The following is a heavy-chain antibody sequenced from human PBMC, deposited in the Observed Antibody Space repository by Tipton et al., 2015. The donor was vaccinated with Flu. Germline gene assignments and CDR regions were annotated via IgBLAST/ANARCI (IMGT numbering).Heavy chain of an antibody. V-gene: IGHV4-59*12. CDR2: IYYSGST. D-gene: IGHD3-10*01. CDR3: ARAPGDYYGSGTYFDY. Sequence: TLSLTCTVSGGSISSFYWSWIRQPPGKGLEWIGYIYYSGSTNYNPSLKSLVTISVDTSKNQFSLKLSSVTAADTAVYYCARAPGDYYGSGTYFDYWGQGTLVTVSS. CDR1: GGSISSFY. J-gene: IGHJ4*02.